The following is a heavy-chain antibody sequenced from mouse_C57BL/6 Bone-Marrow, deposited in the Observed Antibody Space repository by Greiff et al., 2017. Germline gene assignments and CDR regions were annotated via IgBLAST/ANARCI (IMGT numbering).Heavy chain of an antibody. CDR2: INPYNGGT. D-gene: IGHD1-1*01. V-gene: IGHV1-19*01. J-gene: IGHJ2*01. CDR3: ARRGVVATGNYFDY. CDR1: GYTFTDYY. Sequence: VQLQQSGPVLVKPGASVKMSCKASGYTFTDYYMNWVKQSHGKSLEWIGVINPYNGGTSYNQKFKGKATLTVDKSSSTAYMEINSLTSEDSAVYYCARRGVVATGNYFDYWGQGTTLTVSS.